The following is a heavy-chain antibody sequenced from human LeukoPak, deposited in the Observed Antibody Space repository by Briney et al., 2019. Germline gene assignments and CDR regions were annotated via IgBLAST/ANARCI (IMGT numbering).Heavy chain of an antibody. CDR1: GYTFTSYG. CDR3: ARVMDYGDPEADDY. Sequence: ASVKVSCKASGYTFTSYGISWVRQAPGQGLEWMGWISAYNGNTNYAQKLQGRVAMTADTSTSTAYMELRSLRSDDTAVYYCARVMDYGDPEADDYWGQGTLVTVSS. D-gene: IGHD4-17*01. J-gene: IGHJ4*02. V-gene: IGHV1-18*01. CDR2: ISAYNGNT.